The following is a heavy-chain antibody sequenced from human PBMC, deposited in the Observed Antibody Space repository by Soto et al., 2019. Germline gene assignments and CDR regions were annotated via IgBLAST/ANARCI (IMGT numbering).Heavy chain of an antibody. CDR3: TTDGPYCSGGSCYSY. D-gene: IGHD2-15*01. CDR1: GFTFSNAW. V-gene: IGHV3-15*01. CDR2: IKSKTDGGTT. Sequence: GGSLRLSCAASGFTFSNAWMSWVRQAPGKGLEWVGRIKSKTDGGTTDYAAPGKGRFTISRDDSKNTLYLQMNSLKTEDTAVYYCTTDGPYCSGGSCYSYWGQGTLVTVSS. J-gene: IGHJ4*02.